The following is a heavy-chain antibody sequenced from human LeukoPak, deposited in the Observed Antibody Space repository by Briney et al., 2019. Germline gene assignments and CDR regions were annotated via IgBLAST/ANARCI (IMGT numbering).Heavy chain of an antibody. J-gene: IGHJ4*02. V-gene: IGHV3-74*01. CDR1: GFTFSSNW. Sequence: GGSLRLSCAASGFTFSSNWMYWVRQAPGKGLVWVSRINSDGSSTSYADSVKGRFTISRDNAKNTLYLQMNSLRAEDTAVYYCARVSGGGWSFDYWGQGTLVTVSS. CDR3: ARVSGGGWSFDY. CDR2: INSDGSST. D-gene: IGHD6-19*01.